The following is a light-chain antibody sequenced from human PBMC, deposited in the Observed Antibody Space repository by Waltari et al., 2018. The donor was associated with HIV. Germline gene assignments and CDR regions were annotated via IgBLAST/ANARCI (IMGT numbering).Light chain of an antibody. CDR3: QQRSIWPLIT. V-gene: IGKV3-11*01. J-gene: IGKJ5*01. CDR1: QSVSSY. CDR2: DAS. Sequence: EIVLTQSPATLSLSPGERATLSCRASQSVSSYLAWYQQKPGQAPRLLIYDASNRATGIPARFSGSGSGTDFTLTISSLEPEDFAVYYCQQRSIWPLITFGQWTRLEIK.